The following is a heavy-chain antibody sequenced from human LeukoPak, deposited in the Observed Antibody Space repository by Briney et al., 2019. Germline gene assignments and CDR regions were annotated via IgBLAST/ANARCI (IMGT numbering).Heavy chain of an antibody. CDR1: GYIFTSYW. CDR3: ASGRIPWVGGFIIPGPYYFDD. D-gene: IGHD3-10*01. CDR2: IYPGDSDT. J-gene: IGHJ4*02. V-gene: IGHV5-51*01. Sequence: GESLKISCKGSGYIFTSYWIGWVRQMPGKGLEWMGIIYPGDSDTRYSPSFQGQVTISADKSISTAYLQWSSLKASDTAMYYCASGRIPWVGGFIIPGPYYFDDWGQETRVPVSS.